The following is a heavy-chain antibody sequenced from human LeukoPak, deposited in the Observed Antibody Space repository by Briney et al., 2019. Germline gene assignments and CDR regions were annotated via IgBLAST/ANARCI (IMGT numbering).Heavy chain of an antibody. D-gene: IGHD3-10*01. Sequence: PSETLSLTCVISGDSISTSYWWSWVRQSPGKGLEWIGEFHHSGPTHYNPSLRSRVTISIDKAKNQFSLNLNSVTAADTAVYYCARHWSYSDSGTYADRDYFEYWGRGNLVTVSS. CDR1: GDSISTSYW. CDR3: ARHWSYSDSGTYADRDYFEY. V-gene: IGHV4-4*02. CDR2: FHHSGPT. J-gene: IGHJ4*02.